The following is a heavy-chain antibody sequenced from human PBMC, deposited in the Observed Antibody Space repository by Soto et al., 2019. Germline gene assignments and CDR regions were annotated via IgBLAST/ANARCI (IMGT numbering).Heavy chain of an antibody. CDR2: IYHNGNT. CDR1: GGSMSPFY. J-gene: IGHJ4*02. V-gene: IGHV4-59*01. D-gene: IGHD3-10*01. Sequence: NTSETLSLTCSVSGGSMSPFYWNWVRQPPGKGLEWIGSIYHNGNTNYNPSLKSRVSMSIDTSKKQVSLSLSSVSAADTAVYYCARDQDLGYWGQGTLVTVS. CDR3: ARDQDLGY.